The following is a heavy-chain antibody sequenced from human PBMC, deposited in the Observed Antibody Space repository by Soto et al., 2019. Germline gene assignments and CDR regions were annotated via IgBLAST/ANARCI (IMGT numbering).Heavy chain of an antibody. V-gene: IGHV4-34*01. Sequence: SETLSLTCAVYGGSFSDYYWSWIRQPPGKGLEWIGEINHSGTTDYNPSLKSRVTISVDTSKNQFSLKLSSVTAADTAVYYCARGFGVVIGTYYYMDVWGKGTTVTVSS. J-gene: IGHJ6*03. CDR1: GGSFSDYY. CDR2: INHSGTT. CDR3: ARGFGVVIGTYYYMDV. D-gene: IGHD3-3*01.